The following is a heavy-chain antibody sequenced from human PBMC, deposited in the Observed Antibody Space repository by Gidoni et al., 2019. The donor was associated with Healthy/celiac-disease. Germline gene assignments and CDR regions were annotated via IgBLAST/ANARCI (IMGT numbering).Heavy chain of an antibody. CDR3: ARESIVVVPAAIATAFDP. J-gene: IGHJ5*02. Sequence: QVQLVESGGGVVQPGGSLRLSCAASGFTFSSYAMHWVRQAPGKGLEWVAVISYDGSNKYYADSVKGRFTISRDNSKNTLYLQMNSLRAEDTAVYYCARESIVVVPAAIATAFDPWGQGTLVTVSS. D-gene: IGHD2-2*01. V-gene: IGHV3-30-3*01. CDR1: GFTFSSYA. CDR2: ISYDGSNK.